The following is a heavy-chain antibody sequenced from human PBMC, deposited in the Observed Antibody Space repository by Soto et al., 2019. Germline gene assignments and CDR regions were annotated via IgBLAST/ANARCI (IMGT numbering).Heavy chain of an antibody. Sequence: EVQLLESGGGLLQPGGSLRLCCATSGFTFNDYAMTWVRQAPGKGLEWVSSISASGGSRFYAESVKGRFDISRDKSKNTVLLQMSGLRSADTATYYFARSFYRGVLNGLTLDVCGQGTIVTVSS. CDR1: GFTFNDYA. D-gene: IGHD3-10*01. CDR2: ISASGGSR. J-gene: IGHJ3*01. CDR3: ARSFYRGVLNGLTLDV. V-gene: IGHV3-23*01.